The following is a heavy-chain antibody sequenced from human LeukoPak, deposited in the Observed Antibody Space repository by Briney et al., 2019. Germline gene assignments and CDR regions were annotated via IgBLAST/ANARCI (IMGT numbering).Heavy chain of an antibody. Sequence: SVKVSCKASGGTFSSYAISWVRQAPGQGLEWMGGIIPIFGTANYAQKFQGRVTITADESTSTAYMELSSLRSEDTAVCYCARGQQLVHGELLYYYYGMDVWGQGTTVTVSS. CDR3: ARGQQLVHGELLYYYYGMDV. D-gene: IGHD6-13*01. V-gene: IGHV1-69*13. CDR2: IIPIFGTA. CDR1: GGTFSSYA. J-gene: IGHJ6*02.